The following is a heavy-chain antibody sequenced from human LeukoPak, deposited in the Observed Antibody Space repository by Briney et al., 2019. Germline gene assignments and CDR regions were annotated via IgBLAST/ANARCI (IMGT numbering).Heavy chain of an antibody. CDR2: IYPGDSDT. CDR3: ARRSRALTGTPFDY. CDR1: GYSFTTYW. D-gene: IGHD3-9*01. Sequence: GESLKISWKGSGYSFTTYWIDWVRQMPGKGLEWMGIIYPGDSDTRYSPSFQGQVTISADKSISTAYLQWSSLKASDTAMYYCARRSRALTGTPFDYWGQGTLVTVSS. J-gene: IGHJ4*02. V-gene: IGHV5-51*01.